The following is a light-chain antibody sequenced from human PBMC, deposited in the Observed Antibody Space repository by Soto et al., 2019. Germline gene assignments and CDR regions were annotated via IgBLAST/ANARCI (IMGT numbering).Light chain of an antibody. CDR2: GAS. V-gene: IGKV3-11*01. CDR1: QSVSSY. CDR3: QQRSNWPLIT. J-gene: IGKJ5*01. Sequence: IVLTQSPATLSLSPGERATLSCRASQSVSSYLAWYQQKPGQAPRLLIYGASNRATGIPARLSGSGSGTDFTLTISSLEPEDFAVYYCQQRSNWPLITFGQGTRLEI.